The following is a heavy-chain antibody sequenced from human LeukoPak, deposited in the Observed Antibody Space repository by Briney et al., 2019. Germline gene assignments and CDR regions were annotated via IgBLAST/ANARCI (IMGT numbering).Heavy chain of an antibody. CDR1: GDSSSSKNYY. V-gene: IGHV4-31*03. J-gene: IGHJ5*02. CDR2: IYYSGST. D-gene: IGHD4-17*01. CDR3: AKGISDDSGDYEET. Sequence: TLSLTCSVSGDSSSSKNYYWSWIREHPGKGLEWIGYIYYSGSTFYNPSLRSRISMSADTSKKQFSLKLTSVTAAYTAMYYCAKGISDDSGDYEETWGQGILVTVSS.